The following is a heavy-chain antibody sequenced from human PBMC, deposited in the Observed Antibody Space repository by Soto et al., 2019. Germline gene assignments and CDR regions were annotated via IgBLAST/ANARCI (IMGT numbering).Heavy chain of an antibody. CDR2: CYASGYT. V-gene: IGHV4-4*07. Sequence: QVQLQESGPGLVKPSETLSLTCAVSGGSISNYYWSWIRQPAGKGLEWIGRCYASGYTNYNPSLKSRVTMSLDISKNQFSLRLSSVTAADTAVYYCARGNQVAMSDYWGQGTLVTVSS. CDR1: GGSISNYY. J-gene: IGHJ4*02. CDR3: ARGNQVAMSDY.